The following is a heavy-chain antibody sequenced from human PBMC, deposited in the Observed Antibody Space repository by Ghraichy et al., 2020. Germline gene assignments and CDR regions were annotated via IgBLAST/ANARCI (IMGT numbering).Heavy chain of an antibody. CDR3: ARGRYCGGGSCYPRPYYFDY. D-gene: IGHD2-15*01. CDR1: GGPFGGYY. J-gene: IGHJ4*02. Sequence: SETLSLTYAVYGGPFGGYYWNLIRQPPGKGLEWIGEISYSGSTFYNPSLNSRVTLSVDPSNKQFSLRLRSVTAADTAIYYCARGRYCGGGSCYPRPYYFDYWGQGTLVTVSS. CDR2: ISYSGST. V-gene: IGHV4-34*01.